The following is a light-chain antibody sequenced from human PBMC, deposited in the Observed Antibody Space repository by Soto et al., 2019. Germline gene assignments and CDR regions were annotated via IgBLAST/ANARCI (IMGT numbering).Light chain of an antibody. CDR1: SSNIGAGYD. V-gene: IGLV1-40*01. Sequence: QSALTQPPSVSGAPGQRVTISCTGRSSNIGAGYDVHWYQQLPGTAPKLLIYGNSNRPSGVPDRFSGSKSGTSASLAITGLQAEDEADYYCQSYDSSLSGLVFGTGTKVTVL. CDR3: QSYDSSLSGLV. J-gene: IGLJ1*01. CDR2: GNS.